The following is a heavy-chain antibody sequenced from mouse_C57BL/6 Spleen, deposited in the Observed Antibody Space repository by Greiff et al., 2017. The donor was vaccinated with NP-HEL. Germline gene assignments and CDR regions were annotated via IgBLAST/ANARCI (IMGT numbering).Heavy chain of an antibody. CDR1: GFSLTSYG. D-gene: IGHD2-3*01. V-gene: IGHV2-2*01. CDR2: IWSGGST. CDR3: CRYSDGHYVYQAMDY. J-gene: IGHJ4*01. Sequence: QVQLKESGPGLVQPSQCLSIPCTVSGFSLTSYGVHWVRQSPGKGLEWLGVIWSGGSTDYNAAFITRLSISKDNSKSQVFFQMNNLQADDKGIVYWCRYSDGHYVYQAMDYWGQGTSVNVSS.